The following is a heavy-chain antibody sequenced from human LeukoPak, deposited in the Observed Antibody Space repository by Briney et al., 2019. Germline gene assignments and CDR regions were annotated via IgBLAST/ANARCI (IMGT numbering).Heavy chain of an antibody. V-gene: IGHV4-31*03. CDR1: GGSISSTGYH. Sequence: SETLSLTCTVSGGSISSTGYHWNWIRHHPGKGLEWIGYIFDSGYNYYNPSLKSRLVISVDTSNNQFSLKLTPVPAADTAIYYGARSFARRSRYSSAYGNFGSWGQGTLVTVSS. J-gene: IGHJ4*02. CDR3: ARSFARRSRYSSAYGNFGS. D-gene: IGHD5-18*01. CDR2: IFDSGYN.